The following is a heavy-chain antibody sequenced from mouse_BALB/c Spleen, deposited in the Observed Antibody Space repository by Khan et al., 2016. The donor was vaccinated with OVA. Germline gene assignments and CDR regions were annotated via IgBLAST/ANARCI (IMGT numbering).Heavy chain of an antibody. V-gene: IGHV9-3-1*01. D-gene: IGHD2-10*01. Sequence: QVQLKQSGPELKKPGETVKISCKASGYTFTNYGMNWVKQSPGKALKWMGWINTYTGEPTYADDFKGRFAFSLETSASTAYLQINNLKNEDTATYCCARPPYFSYTLDHGGQGTSVTGSS. J-gene: IGHJ4*01. CDR1: GYTFTNYG. CDR2: INTYTGEP. CDR3: ARPPYFSYTLDH.